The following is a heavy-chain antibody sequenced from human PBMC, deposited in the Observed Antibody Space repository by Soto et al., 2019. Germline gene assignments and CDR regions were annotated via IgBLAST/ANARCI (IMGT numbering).Heavy chain of an antibody. CDR2: ISGTGVTT. CDR3: TKDRDDIGMVDAFEI. Sequence: EMQLLESGGDLVQPGGSLRLSCAASGFTFSNYAMTWVRQAPGKGLEYVSAISGTGVTTYQGDSMKGRFTISRDNSKNTLYLQMDSLRAEDTAIYYFTKDRDDIGMVDAFEIWGQGTMVTVSS. CDR1: GFTFSNYA. J-gene: IGHJ3*02. V-gene: IGHV3-23*02. D-gene: IGHD3-3*01.